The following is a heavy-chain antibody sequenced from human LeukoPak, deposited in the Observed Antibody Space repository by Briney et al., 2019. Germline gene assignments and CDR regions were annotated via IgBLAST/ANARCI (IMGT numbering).Heavy chain of an antibody. J-gene: IGHJ4*02. Sequence: QSGGFLRLSCAASGFTFSSYGMHWVRQAPGKGLEWVAFIRYDGSNKYYADSVKGRFTISRDNSKNTLYLQMNSLRAEDTAVYYCAKDLDGRSPNWGQGTLVTVSS. D-gene: IGHD1-26*01. CDR1: GFTFSSYG. V-gene: IGHV3-30*02. CDR2: IRYDGSNK. CDR3: AKDLDGRSPN.